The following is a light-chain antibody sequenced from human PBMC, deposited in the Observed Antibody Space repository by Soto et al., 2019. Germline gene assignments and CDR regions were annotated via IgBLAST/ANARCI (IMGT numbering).Light chain of an antibody. V-gene: IGLV2-23*02. CDR1: SSDVGNYNL. Sequence: QSVLTQPASVSGSPGQSITISCTGTSSDVGNYNLVSWYQHHPGKAPKLMIYEVSKRPSGVSNRFSGSKSGDTASLTISGLQAEDEADYFCCSYAGSNYVSGPGTKVTVL. CDR2: EVS. CDR3: CSYAGSNYV. J-gene: IGLJ1*01.